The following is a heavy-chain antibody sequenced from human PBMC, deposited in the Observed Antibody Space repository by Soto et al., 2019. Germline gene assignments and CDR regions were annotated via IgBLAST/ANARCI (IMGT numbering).Heavy chain of an antibody. CDR2: ISSSSSTI. CDR3: ARDTMSRVAGFHGY. Sequence: GGSLRLSCAASGFTFSSYSMNWVRQAPGKGLEWVSYISSSSSTIYYADSVKGRFTISRDNAKNSLYLQMNSLRAEDTAVYYCARDTMSRVAGFHGYWGQGTLVTVSS. J-gene: IGHJ4*02. V-gene: IGHV3-48*01. D-gene: IGHD6-19*01. CDR1: GFTFSSYS.